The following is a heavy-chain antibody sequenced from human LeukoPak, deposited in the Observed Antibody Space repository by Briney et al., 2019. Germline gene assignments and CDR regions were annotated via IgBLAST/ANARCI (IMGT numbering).Heavy chain of an antibody. D-gene: IGHD3-3*01. CDR3: ATGSGHYYDH. V-gene: IGHV3-33*08. J-gene: IGHJ4*02. Sequence: GGSLRLSCAASGFTFSSYAMSWVRQAPGKGLEWVAVAYDDGSNQYYADSVKGRFTISKDISKNTLYVQMNSLRAEDTAVYYCATGSGHYYDHWGQGTLVTVSS. CDR1: GFTFSSYA. CDR2: AYDDGSNQ.